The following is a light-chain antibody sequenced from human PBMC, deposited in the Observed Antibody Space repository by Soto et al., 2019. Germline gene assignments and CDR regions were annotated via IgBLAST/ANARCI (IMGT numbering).Light chain of an antibody. J-gene: IGKJ2*03. CDR1: QDISTS. Sequence: DIQLTQSPSFLSASVGDRVTVSCRASQDISTSLAWFQQKAGKVPQLLVYPASTLQDGVPSRFSGSGSGTYFSLTINNLQAEDFANSYCQHRRTYPFSFVPGTKLDIK. V-gene: IGKV1-9*01. CDR2: PAS. CDR3: QHRRTYPFS.